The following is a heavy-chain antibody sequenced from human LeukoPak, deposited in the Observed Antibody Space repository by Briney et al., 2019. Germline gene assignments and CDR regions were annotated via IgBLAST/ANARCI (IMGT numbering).Heavy chain of an antibody. J-gene: IGHJ4*02. CDR3: ARGGGYASPIGY. CDR2: IYHSGST. V-gene: IGHV4-59*12. Sequence: PSETLSLTCTLSGGSISTYYGSCIRQPPGKGVECMGYIYHSGSTNYNPSLKSRVTISVDTSKNQLSLKLSSVTAADTAVYYCARGGGYASPIGYWGQGALVTVSS. D-gene: IGHD5-12*01. CDR1: GGSISTYY.